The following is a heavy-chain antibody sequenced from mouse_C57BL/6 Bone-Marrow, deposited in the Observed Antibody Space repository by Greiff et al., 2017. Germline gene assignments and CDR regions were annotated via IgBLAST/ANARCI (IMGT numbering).Heavy chain of an antibody. CDR2: IHPNSGST. J-gene: IGHJ3*01. CDR3: ARAYYGSSYEFAY. CDR1: GYTFTSYW. Sequence: VQLQQPGAELVKPGASVKLSCKASGYTFTSYWMHWVKQRPGPGLEWIGMIHPNSGSTNYNEKFKSKATLTVDKSSSTAYMQLSRLTSEDSAVYYCARAYYGSSYEFAYWGQGTLVTVSA. D-gene: IGHD1-1*01. V-gene: IGHV1-64*01.